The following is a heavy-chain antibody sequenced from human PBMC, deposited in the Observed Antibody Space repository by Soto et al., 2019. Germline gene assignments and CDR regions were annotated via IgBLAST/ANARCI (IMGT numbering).Heavy chain of an antibody. CDR1: GFTLRSYA. CDR3: ARSPSYYGIDV. Sequence: QVQLVESGGGVVQPGRSLRLSCAASGFTLRSYAMHWVRQAPGKGLEWVAVISYEGSNQYYADSVKGRFTLTRDNSKKTVDLQMNSLRADDTAVYYCARSPSYYGIDVWGRGTTVTVSS. CDR2: ISYEGSNQ. J-gene: IGHJ6*02. V-gene: IGHV3-30*04.